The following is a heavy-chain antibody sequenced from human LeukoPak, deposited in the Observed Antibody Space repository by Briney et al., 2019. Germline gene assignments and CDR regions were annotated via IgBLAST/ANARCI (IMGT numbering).Heavy chain of an antibody. CDR3: AAEGSSSSRGPYYYYYYMDV. CDR1: GGSISSGSYY. V-gene: IGHV4-61*02. CDR2: IYTSGST. D-gene: IGHD6-6*01. J-gene: IGHJ6*03. Sequence: SETLSLTCTVSGGSISSGSYYWSWIRQPAGTGLEWIGRIYTSGSTNYNPSLKRRVTISVDTSKNQFSLKLSSVTAADTAVYYCAAEGSSSSRGPYYYYYYMDVWGKGTTVTVSS.